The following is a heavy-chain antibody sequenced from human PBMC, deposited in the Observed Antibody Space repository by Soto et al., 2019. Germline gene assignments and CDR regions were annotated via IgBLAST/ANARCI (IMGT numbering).Heavy chain of an antibody. V-gene: IGHV1-69*01. CDR3: ARGITMVRGVIIPPHYYYYGMDV. Sequence: QVQLVQSGAEVKKPGSSVKVSCKASGGTFSSYAISWVRQAPGQGLEWMGGIIPIFGTANYAQKFQGRVTITADESTSTAYIVLSSLRSEVTAVYYCARGITMVRGVIIPPHYYYYGMDVWGQGTTVTVSS. D-gene: IGHD3-10*01. CDR2: IIPIFGTA. CDR1: GGTFSSYA. J-gene: IGHJ6*02.